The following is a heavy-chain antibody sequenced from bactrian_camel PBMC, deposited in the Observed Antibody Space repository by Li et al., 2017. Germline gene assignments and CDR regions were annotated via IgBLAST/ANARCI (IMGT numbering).Heavy chain of an antibody. Sequence: HVQLVESGGGSVQPGGSLTLSCEVSGDGVSSHCMGWFRQAPGKQYEEVARISAHGLTYYHASVKGRFTISRDNADNTVVLQMNILKPEDTAMYYCAAVVGCSTAPWLRDPGQRQGPIYWGQGTQVTVS. D-gene: IGHD7*01. CDR2: ISAHGLT. J-gene: IGHJ4*01. CDR1: GDGVSSHC. CDR3: AAVVGCSTAPWLRDPGQRQGPIY. V-gene: IGHV3S53*01.